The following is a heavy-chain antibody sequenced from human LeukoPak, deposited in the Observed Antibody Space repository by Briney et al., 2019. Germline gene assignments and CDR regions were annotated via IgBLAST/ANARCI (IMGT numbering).Heavy chain of an antibody. Sequence: GASVKVSCKVSGYTLTELSMHWVRQAPGKGLEWMGGFDPEDGETIYTQKFQGRVTMTEDTSTDTAYMELSSLRSEDTAVYYCGTGPVASFGPDMDVWGKGTTVTVSS. J-gene: IGHJ6*03. D-gene: IGHD3-3*01. V-gene: IGHV1-24*01. CDR1: GYTLTELS. CDR2: FDPEDGET. CDR3: GTGPVASFGPDMDV.